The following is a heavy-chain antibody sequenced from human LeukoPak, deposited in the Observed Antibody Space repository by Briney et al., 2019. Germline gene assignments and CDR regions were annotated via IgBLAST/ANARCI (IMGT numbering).Heavy chain of an antibody. V-gene: IGHV4-38-2*02. CDR2: IYHSGGT. CDR1: HYSISSGYY. Sequence: SETLSLTCTVSHYSISSGYYWGWIRQSPGKGLNWIGSIYHSGGTYYNPSLKSRVTISVDTSKNHFSLELSSVTAADTAVYYCARQTGSGLFILPGGQGTLVTVSS. J-gene: IGHJ4*02. CDR3: ARQTGSGLFILP. D-gene: IGHD3/OR15-3a*01.